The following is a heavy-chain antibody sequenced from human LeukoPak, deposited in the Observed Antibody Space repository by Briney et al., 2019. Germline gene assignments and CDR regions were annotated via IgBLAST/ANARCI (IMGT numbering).Heavy chain of an antibody. CDR1: GFTFISYW. CDR2: IHQDGSEK. CDR3: ARDGLVESGYYDSSGYYPYS. V-gene: IGHV3-7*04. J-gene: IGHJ4*02. Sequence: GGSLRLSCVASGFTFISYWMTWVRQAPGKGLEWVANIHQDGSEKYYVDSVKGRFTISRDNAKNSLYLQMNSLRVEDTAVYYCARDGLVESGYYDSSGYYPYSWGQGTLVTVSS. D-gene: IGHD3-22*01.